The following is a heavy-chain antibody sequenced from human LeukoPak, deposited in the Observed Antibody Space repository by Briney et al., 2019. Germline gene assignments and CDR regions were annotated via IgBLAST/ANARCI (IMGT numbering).Heavy chain of an antibody. J-gene: IGHJ5*02. CDR1: GFTFSTSA. V-gene: IGHV3-64D*09. CDR2: ISSNGGST. Sequence: GGSLRLFCSASGFTFSTSAMHWVRQAPGKGLEYVSAISSNGGSTYYADSVKGRFTISRDNSKNTLHLQMSSLRAEDTAVYYCVGVRWFGGSNWFDPWGQGTLVTVPS. CDR3: VGVRWFGGSNWFDP. D-gene: IGHD3-10*01.